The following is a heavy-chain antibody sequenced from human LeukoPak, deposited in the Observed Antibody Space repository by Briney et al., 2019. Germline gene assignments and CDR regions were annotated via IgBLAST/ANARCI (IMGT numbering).Heavy chain of an antibody. D-gene: IGHD1-26*01. CDR3: ARAPLGAAFDY. CDR2: IYTSGST. Sequence: SETLSLTCAVYGGSFSGYYWSWIRQPAGKGLEWIGRIYTSGSTNYNPSLKSRVTMSVDTSKNQFSLKLSSVTAADTAVYYCARAPLGAAFDYWGQGTLVTVSS. V-gene: IGHV4-59*10. CDR1: GGSFSGYY. J-gene: IGHJ4*02.